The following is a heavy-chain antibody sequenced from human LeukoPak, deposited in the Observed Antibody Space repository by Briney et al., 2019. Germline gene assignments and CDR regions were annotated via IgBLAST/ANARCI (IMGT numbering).Heavy chain of an antibody. D-gene: IGHD4-17*01. CDR1: GGTFSSYA. Sequence: GASVKVSCKASGGTFSSYAISWVRQAPGQGLEWMGGIIPIFGTANYAQKFQGRVTITADESTSTAYIELSSLRSEDTAVYYCARDFDYGDYVSFDYWGQGTLVTVSS. V-gene: IGHV1-69*13. CDR2: IIPIFGTA. J-gene: IGHJ4*02. CDR3: ARDFDYGDYVSFDY.